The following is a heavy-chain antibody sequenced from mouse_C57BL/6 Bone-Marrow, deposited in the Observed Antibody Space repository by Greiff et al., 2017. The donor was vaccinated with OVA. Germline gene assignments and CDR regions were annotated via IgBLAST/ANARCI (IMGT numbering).Heavy chain of an antibody. CDR2: INPGSGGT. D-gene: IGHD1-1*01. CDR3: AKSRYYYGSSYGFAY. V-gene: IGHV1-54*01. CDR1: GYAFTNYL. J-gene: IGHJ3*01. Sequence: VQLQQSGAELVRPGTSVKVSCKASGYAFTNYLIEWVKQRPGQGLEWIGVINPGSGGTTYNEKVKGQARLTADKATSNAYMQLSSLTSEDSAVYFCAKSRYYYGSSYGFAYWGQGTLVTVSA.